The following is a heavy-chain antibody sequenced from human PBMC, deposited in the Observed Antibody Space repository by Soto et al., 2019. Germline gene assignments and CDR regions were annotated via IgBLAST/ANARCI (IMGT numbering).Heavy chain of an antibody. CDR1: GFTFSSYS. D-gene: IGHD2-2*01. CDR3: ARDPVPAATAYYFDY. CDR2: ISSSSSYI. Sequence: EVQLVESGGGLVKPGGSLRLSCAASGFTFSSYSMNWVRQAPGKGLEWVSSISSSSSYIYYADSVKGRFTISRDNAKNSLYLQMNSLRAEDTAVYYCARDPVPAATAYYFDYWGKGTLVTVSS. V-gene: IGHV3-21*01. J-gene: IGHJ4*02.